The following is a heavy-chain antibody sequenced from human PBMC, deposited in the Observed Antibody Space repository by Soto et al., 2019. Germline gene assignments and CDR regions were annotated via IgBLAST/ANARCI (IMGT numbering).Heavy chain of an antibody. CDR1: GGTFNNYA. D-gene: IGHD3-10*01. CDR2: IIPAFGTP. Sequence: QVQLAQSGAEVKKRGSSVKVSCRVSGGTFNNYAISWVRQAPGEGLEWMGGIIPAFGTPKYAQRFQDRVTISADVYAATAYMELTSLRSDDTAVYYCARDTREITRVRGVIPSYIYHMDVWGPGTTVDVSS. J-gene: IGHJ6*02. V-gene: IGHV1-69*01. CDR3: ARDTREITRVRGVIPSYIYHMDV.